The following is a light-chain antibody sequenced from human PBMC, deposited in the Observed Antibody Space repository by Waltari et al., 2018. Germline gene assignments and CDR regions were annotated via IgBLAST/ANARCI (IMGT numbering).Light chain of an antibody. V-gene: IGLV4-69*01. J-gene: IGLJ3*02. CDR3: QTGGHGTWV. CDR2: VNSDGSQ. CDR1: SGPSSNV. Sequence: QLVLTQSPSASASLGPSVKLTCTLSSGPSSNVIPLHQQQPEKGPRFLMKVNSDGSQSKGDKIPDRFSGSSSGAEHYLTISSLQSEDEADYYCQTGGHGTWVFGGGTKLTVL.